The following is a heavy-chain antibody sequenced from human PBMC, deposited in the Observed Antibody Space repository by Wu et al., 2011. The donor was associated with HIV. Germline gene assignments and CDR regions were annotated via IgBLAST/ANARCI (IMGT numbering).Heavy chain of an antibody. CDR1: GYSFTSYD. D-gene: IGHD6-13*01. CDR2: MNPNSGGT. V-gene: IGHV1-2*02. J-gene: IGHJ4*02. CDR3: ASIIAAAGTREYYFDY. Sequence: QVQLVQSGAEVKKPGASVKVSCKASGYSFTSYDINWVRQATGQGLEWMGWMNPNSGGTNYAQKFQGRVTMTRDTSISTAYMELSRLRSDDTAVYYCASIIAAAGTREYYFDYWGQGTLVTVSS.